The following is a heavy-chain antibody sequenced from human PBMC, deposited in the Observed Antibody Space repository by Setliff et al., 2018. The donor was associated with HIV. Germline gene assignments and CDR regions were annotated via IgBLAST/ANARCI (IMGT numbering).Heavy chain of an antibody. D-gene: IGHD6-19*01. Sequence: ASVKVSCKASGYTFTNYAMHWVRQAPGQRLEWMGWINAGNGNTKYSQKIQGRVTITRDTSASTAYMELSSLRSEDTAVYYCARDEGSGWPLDYWGQGTLVTVSS. CDR1: GYTFTNYA. V-gene: IGHV1-3*01. CDR2: INAGNGNT. CDR3: ARDEGSGWPLDY. J-gene: IGHJ4*02.